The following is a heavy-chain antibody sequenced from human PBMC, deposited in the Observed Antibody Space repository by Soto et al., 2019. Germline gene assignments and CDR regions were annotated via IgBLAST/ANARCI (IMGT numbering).Heavy chain of an antibody. CDR2: ISSSSSTI. CDR1: GFTFNSYS. D-gene: IGHD3-10*01. Sequence: GGSLRLSCAASGFTFNSYSMNWVRQAPGKGLEWVSYISSSSSTIYYADSVKGRFTISRDNAKNSLYLQMNSLRDEETAVYYCARAGYYGSGILIWGQGTLVTVSS. J-gene: IGHJ1*01. CDR3: ARAGYYGSGILI. V-gene: IGHV3-48*02.